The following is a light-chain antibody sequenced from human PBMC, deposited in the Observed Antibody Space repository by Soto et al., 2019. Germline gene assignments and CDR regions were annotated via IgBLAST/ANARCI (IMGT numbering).Light chain of an antibody. V-gene: IGKV3-15*01. J-gene: IGKJ1*01. CDR2: GAS. CDR3: HQYHNWPQT. Sequence: EIVMTQSPAALSVSPGERATLSCRASQSFSSNLAWYQQRSGQAPRLLIYGASTRAAGIPARFSGSGSGTEFTLTISSLQSEDFAVYYCHQYHNWPQTFGQGTRGIS. CDR1: QSFSSN.